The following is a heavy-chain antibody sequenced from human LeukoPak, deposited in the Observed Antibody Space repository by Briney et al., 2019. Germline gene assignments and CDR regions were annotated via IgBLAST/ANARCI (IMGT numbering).Heavy chain of an antibody. CDR2: IYSGGDT. CDR1: GFTVRSDY. J-gene: IGHJ5*02. Sequence: GGSLRLSCAASGFTVRSDYMSWVRQAPGKGLEWVAIIYSGGDTYYADSVERRFTISRDNSKNTLYLQMNSLRAEDTAVYFCARTPAGSGNWFDPWGQGTLVTVSS. V-gene: IGHV3-53*01. CDR3: ARTPAGSGNWFDP. D-gene: IGHD6-13*01.